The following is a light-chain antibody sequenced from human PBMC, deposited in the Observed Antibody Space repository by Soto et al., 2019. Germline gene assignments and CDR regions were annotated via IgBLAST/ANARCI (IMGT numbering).Light chain of an antibody. J-gene: IGKJ4*01. CDR3: QQSSSIPLT. CDR2: AAS. Sequence: DIQMTQSPSSLSASVGDRVTITCRASQSISSYLNWYQHKPGKPPKLLIYAASNFQSGVPSRFSGSGSGTDFTLTISSLQPEDFATYYCQQSSSIPLTFGGGTKVEIK. V-gene: IGKV1-39*01. CDR1: QSISSY.